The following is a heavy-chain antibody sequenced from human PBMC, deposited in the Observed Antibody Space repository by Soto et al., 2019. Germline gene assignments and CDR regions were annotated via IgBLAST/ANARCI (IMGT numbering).Heavy chain of an antibody. J-gene: IGHJ6*03. Sequence: QVQLQESGPGLVKPSETLSLTCTVSGGSISSYYWSWIRQPPGQGLEWMGYIYYSGSTNYNPSLKSRVTISVDTSKNQFSLKLSSVTAADTAVYYCARHPALTTPYYYYYMDVWGKGTTVTVSS. D-gene: IGHD4-17*01. CDR3: ARHPALTTPYYYYYMDV. V-gene: IGHV4-59*08. CDR1: GGSISSYY. CDR2: IYYSGST.